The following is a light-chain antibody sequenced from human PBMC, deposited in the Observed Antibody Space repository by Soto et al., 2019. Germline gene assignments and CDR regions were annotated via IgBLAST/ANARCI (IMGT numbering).Light chain of an antibody. Sequence: DIQMTQSPSTLSASVGDRVTITCRASQSISSWLAWYQQKPGKAPKLLIYDASSLESGVPSRFSGSGSGTEFTLTISSLQPDDFATYYCQQYNIYSYTFGQGTKWIS. CDR3: QQYNIYSYT. CDR1: QSISSW. CDR2: DAS. V-gene: IGKV1-5*01. J-gene: IGKJ2*01.